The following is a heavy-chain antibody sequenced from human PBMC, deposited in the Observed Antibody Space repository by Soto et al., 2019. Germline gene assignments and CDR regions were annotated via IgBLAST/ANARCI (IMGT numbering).Heavy chain of an antibody. CDR1: GFTFSSYA. D-gene: IGHD1-26*01. CDR2: ISGSGGST. Sequence: PGGSLRLSCAASGFTFSSYAMSWVRQAPGQGLEWVSAISGSGGSTYYADSVKGRFTISRDNSKNTLYLLMNSLRAADTAVYFCAKDSSAGLLLPYGMDVWGQGTTVTVSS. CDR3: AKDSSAGLLLPYGMDV. J-gene: IGHJ6*02. V-gene: IGHV3-23*01.